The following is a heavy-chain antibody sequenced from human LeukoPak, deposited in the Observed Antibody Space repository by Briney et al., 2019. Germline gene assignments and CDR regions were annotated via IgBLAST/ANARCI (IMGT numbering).Heavy chain of an antibody. CDR2: INPNSGGT. D-gene: IGHD6-13*01. J-gene: IGHJ4*02. CDR3: ARLAAAGYYFDY. V-gene: IGHV1-2*02. CDR1: GYTFTGYY. Sequence: GASVKVSRKASGYTFTGYYMHWVRQAPGQGLEWMGWINPNSGGTNYAQKFQGRVTMTRDTSISTAYMELSRLRSDDTAVYYCARLAAAGYYFDYWGQGTLVTVSS.